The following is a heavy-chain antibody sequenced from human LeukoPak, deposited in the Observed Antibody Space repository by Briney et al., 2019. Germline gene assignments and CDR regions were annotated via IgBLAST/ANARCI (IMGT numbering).Heavy chain of an antibody. Sequence: SETLSLTCSVSGGSINSGYWSWIRQPPGKGLEWIGYIYNGGSTNYNPSLKSRVTISVDTSKNQFSLKLTSVTAADTAVYYCATLRDGYEFDYWGQGTLVTVSS. V-gene: IGHV4-59*01. J-gene: IGHJ4*02. CDR2: IYNGGST. CDR3: ATLRDGYEFDY. D-gene: IGHD5-24*01. CDR1: GGSINSGY.